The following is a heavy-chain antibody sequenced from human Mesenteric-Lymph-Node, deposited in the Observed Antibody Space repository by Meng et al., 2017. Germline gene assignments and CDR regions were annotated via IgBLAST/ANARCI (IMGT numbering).Heavy chain of an antibody. D-gene: IGHD5-18*01. CDR1: GGSMSSGNYY. V-gene: IGHV4-30-4*01. CDR2: IYYSGST. Sequence: QVQLQESGPGLVEPSQTLSLTCTVSGGSMSSGNYYWSWIRQPPGKGLEWIGYIYYSGSTYYNPSLKSRVTISVDTSKNQFSLKLSSVTAADTAVYYCARVGWRQWSFDLWGRGTLVTVSS. CDR3: ARVGWRQWSFDL. J-gene: IGHJ2*01.